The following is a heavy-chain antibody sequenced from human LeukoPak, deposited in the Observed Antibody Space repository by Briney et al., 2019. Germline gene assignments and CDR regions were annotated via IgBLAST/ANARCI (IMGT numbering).Heavy chain of an antibody. CDR2: INPNSGGT. J-gene: IGHJ4*02. V-gene: IGHV1-2*02. CDR1: GYTFTGYH. CDR3: ARGGRITMVRGVIGPDY. Sequence: ASVKVSCKASGYTFTGYHMHWVRQAPGQGLEWMGWINPNSGGTNYAQKFQGRVTMTRDTSISTAYMELSRLRSDDTAVYYCARGGRITMVRGVIGPDYWGQGTLVTVSS. D-gene: IGHD3-10*01.